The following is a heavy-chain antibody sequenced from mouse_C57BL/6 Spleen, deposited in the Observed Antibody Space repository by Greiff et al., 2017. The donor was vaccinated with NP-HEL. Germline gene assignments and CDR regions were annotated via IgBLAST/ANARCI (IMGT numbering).Heavy chain of an antibody. CDR3: APMITTHYYAMDY. V-gene: IGHV1-82*01. CDR2: PGDGDT. D-gene: IGHD2-4*01. J-gene: IGHJ4*01. Sequence: PGDGDTNYNGKFKGKATLTADKSSSTAYMQLSSLTSEDSAVYFCAPMITTHYYAMDYWGQGTSVTVSS.